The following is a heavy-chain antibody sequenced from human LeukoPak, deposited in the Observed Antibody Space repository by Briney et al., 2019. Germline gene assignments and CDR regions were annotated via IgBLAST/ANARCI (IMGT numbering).Heavy chain of an antibody. Sequence: RGSLRLSCAASGFTFSSYAMSWVRQAPGKGLEWVSAISGSGGSTYYADSVKGRFTISRDNSKNTLYLQMNSLRAEDTAVYYCAKDLRVIVVVITALDYWGQGTLVTVSS. D-gene: IGHD3-22*01. J-gene: IGHJ4*02. CDR2: ISGSGGST. CDR3: AKDLRVIVVVITALDY. CDR1: GFTFSSYA. V-gene: IGHV3-23*01.